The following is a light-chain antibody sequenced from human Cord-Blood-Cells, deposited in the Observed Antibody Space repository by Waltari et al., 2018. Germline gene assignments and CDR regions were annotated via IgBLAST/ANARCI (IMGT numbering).Light chain of an antibody. J-gene: IGLJ2*01. Sequence: QSALTQPRSVSGSPGQSVTISCTGTSSDVGGYNYVSWYQQHPGKAPKPMIYDVSKRPSGVPDRFSGSKSGKTASLTISGLQAEDEADYYCCSYAGSYTFVVFGGGTKLIVL. V-gene: IGLV2-11*01. CDR1: SSDVGGYNY. CDR3: CSYAGSYTFVV. CDR2: DVS.